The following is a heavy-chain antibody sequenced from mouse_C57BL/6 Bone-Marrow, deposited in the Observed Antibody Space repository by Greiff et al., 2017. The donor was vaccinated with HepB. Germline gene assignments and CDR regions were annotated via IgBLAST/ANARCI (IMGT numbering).Heavy chain of an antibody. V-gene: IGHV1-82*01. CDR3: ARCLYYYGSSYYFDD. D-gene: IGHD1-1*01. Sequence: QVQLQQSGPELVKPGASVKISCKASGYAFSSSWMNWVKQRPGKGLEWIGRIYPGDGDTNYNGKFKGKATLTADKSSSTAYMQLSSLTSEDSAVYFCARCLYYYGSSYYFDDWGQGTTLTVSS. CDR2: IYPGDGDT. CDR1: GYAFSSSW. J-gene: IGHJ2*01.